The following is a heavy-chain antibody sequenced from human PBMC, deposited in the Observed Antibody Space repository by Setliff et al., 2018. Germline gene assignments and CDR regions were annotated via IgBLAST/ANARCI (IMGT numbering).Heavy chain of an antibody. CDR2: IGGDGDNT. J-gene: IGHJ4*02. CDR3: ALGSSGTHQEGY. V-gene: IGHV3-23*01. CDR1: GFTFSNHA. Sequence: GGSLSLSCAASGFTFSNHAMTWVRQAPGEGLEWVSSIGGDGDNTYYADSVKGRFTISRDNSKKTLYLQMNSLRAEDTAVYYCALGSSGTHQEGYWGQGALVTVSS. D-gene: IGHD3-10*01.